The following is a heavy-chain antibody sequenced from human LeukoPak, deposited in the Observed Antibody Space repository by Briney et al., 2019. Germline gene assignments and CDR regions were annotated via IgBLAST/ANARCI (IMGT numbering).Heavy chain of an antibody. CDR2: INSDGSST. J-gene: IGHJ6*04. CDR1: GFTFSSYW. V-gene: IGHV3-74*01. Sequence: GGSLRLSCAASGFTFSSYWMHWVRQAPGKGLVWVLRINSDGSSTSYADSVKGRFTISRDNAKNTLYLQMNSLRAEDTAVYYCARDAPGYCSSTSCYVYYYGMDVWGKGTTVTVSS. D-gene: IGHD2-2*01. CDR3: ARDAPGYCSSTSCYVYYYGMDV.